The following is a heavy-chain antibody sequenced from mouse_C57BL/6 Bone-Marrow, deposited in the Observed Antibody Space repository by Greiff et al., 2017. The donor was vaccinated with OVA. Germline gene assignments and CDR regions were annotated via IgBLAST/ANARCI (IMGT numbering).Heavy chain of an antibody. V-gene: IGHV1-54*01. J-gene: IGHJ4*01. CDR3: ARTMVRMAMDY. D-gene: IGHD1-1*02. CDR1: GYAFTNYL. CDR2: INPGSGGN. Sequence: VQLQQSGAELVRPGTSVKVSCKASGYAFTNYLIEWVKQRPGQGLEWIGVINPGSGGNNYNEKFKGKATLTADKSSSTAYMQLSSLTSEAAAVYFCARTMVRMAMDYWGQGTSVTVSS.